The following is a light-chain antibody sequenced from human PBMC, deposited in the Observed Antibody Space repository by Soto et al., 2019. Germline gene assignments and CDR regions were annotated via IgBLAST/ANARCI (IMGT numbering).Light chain of an antibody. CDR2: EDT. V-gene: IGLV2-23*01. Sequence: QSVLTQPASVSGSPGQSITISCTGTSSDVGSYNLVSWYQQHPGKAPKFLIYEDTKRPSGVSNRFSGSKSGNTASLTISGLQAEDEADYYRCSYVGRSSWVFGGGTKLTVL. CDR3: CSYVGRSSWV. J-gene: IGLJ3*02. CDR1: SSDVGSYNL.